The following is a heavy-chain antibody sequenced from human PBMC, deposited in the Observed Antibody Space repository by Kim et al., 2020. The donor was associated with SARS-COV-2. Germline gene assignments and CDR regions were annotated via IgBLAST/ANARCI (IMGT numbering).Heavy chain of an antibody. J-gene: IGHJ4*01. CDR2: MSARSGPI. Sequence: GGSLRLSCVASGFNFGTFTMSWVRQAPGKGLEWVSYMSARSGPIFYAASVEGRFTISRDNADNSLYLQMDSLRDEDTAVYYCARNVGGYGLFDFWGHGTL. CDR1: GFNFGTFT. CDR3: ARNVGGYGLFDF. D-gene: IGHD5-12*01. V-gene: IGHV3-48*02.